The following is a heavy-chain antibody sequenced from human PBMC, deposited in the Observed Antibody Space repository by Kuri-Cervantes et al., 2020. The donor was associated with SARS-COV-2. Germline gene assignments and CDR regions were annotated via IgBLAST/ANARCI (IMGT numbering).Heavy chain of an antibody. CDR3: ARDLRMGKSLEH. CDR1: GFTFSDYY. V-gene: IGHV3-11*04. D-gene: IGHD7-27*01. Sequence: GSLRLSCAASGFTFSDYYISWIRQAPGKGLEWVSYISNSGSTIHYADSVKGRFTISRDNAKNSVYLQMNSLRAEDTAMYYCARDLRMGKSLEHWGQGTLVTVSS. J-gene: IGHJ4*02. CDR2: ISNSGSTI.